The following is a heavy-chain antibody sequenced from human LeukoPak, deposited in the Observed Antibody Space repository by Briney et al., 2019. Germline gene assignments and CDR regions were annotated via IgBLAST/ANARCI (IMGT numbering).Heavy chain of an antibody. CDR1: GFTFSSYS. V-gene: IGHV3-21*01. CDR2: ISSSSSYI. CDR3: AREAREYQLLPNFGEFDY. Sequence: PGGSLRLSCAASGFTFSSYSMNWVRQAPGKGLEWVSSISSSSSYIYYADSVKGRFTISRDNAKNSLYLQMNSLRAEDTAVYYCAREAREYQLLPNFGEFDYWGQGTLVTVSS. D-gene: IGHD2-2*01. J-gene: IGHJ4*02.